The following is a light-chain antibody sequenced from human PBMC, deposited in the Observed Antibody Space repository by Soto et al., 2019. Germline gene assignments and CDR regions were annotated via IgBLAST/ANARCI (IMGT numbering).Light chain of an antibody. CDR1: SSNIANNY. CDR3: ATWDGSLPGEV. J-gene: IGLJ2*01. CDR2: DNN. V-gene: IGLV1-51*01. Sequence: QSVLTQSPSVSAAPGQKVTISCSGSSSNIANNYVSWYQQLPGTAPKLLIYDNNKRPSGIPDRFSGSKSGTSGTLDITGLQTGDEADYYCATWDGSLPGEVFGGGTKVTVL.